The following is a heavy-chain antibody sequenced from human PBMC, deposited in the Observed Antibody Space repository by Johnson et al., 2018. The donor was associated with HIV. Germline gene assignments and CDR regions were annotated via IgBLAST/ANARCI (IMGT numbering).Heavy chain of an antibody. Sequence: VQLVESGGGLVQPGGSLRLSCAASGFTFSSYAMHWVRQAPGKGLEWVAVISYDGSNKYYADSVKGRFTISRDNSKNTLYLQMNSLRGEDTAVYYCARDRKQLLDAFDIWGQGTMVTVSS. D-gene: IGHD6-13*01. CDR3: ARDRKQLLDAFDI. CDR2: ISYDGSNK. CDR1: GFTFSSYA. V-gene: IGHV3-30*04. J-gene: IGHJ3*02.